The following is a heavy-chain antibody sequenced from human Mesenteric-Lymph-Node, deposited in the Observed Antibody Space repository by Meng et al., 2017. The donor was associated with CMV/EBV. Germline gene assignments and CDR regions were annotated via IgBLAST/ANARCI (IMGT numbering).Heavy chain of an antibody. V-gene: IGHV3-48*04. CDR3: ARDGGYCSSTSCSDY. CDR2: ISSSSSTI. Sequence: GGSLRLSCAASGFTFSSYSMKWVRQAPGKGLEWVSYISSSSSTIYYADSVKGRFTISRDNAKNSLYLQMNSLRAEDTAVYYCARDGGYCSSTSCSDYWGQGTLVTVSS. CDR1: GFTFSSYS. D-gene: IGHD2-2*03. J-gene: IGHJ4*02.